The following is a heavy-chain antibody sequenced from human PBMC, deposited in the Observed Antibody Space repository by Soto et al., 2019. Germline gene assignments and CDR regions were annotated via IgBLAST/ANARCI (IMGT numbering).Heavy chain of an antibody. Sequence: GGSLRLSCAASGFTFSSYAMSWVRQAPGKGLEWVSAISGSGGSTYYADSVKGRFTISRDNSKNTLYLKMNSLRAEDTAVYYCAKERYYYDSSGYYYFDYWGQGTLVTVSS. J-gene: IGHJ4*02. V-gene: IGHV3-23*01. CDR2: ISGSGGST. D-gene: IGHD3-22*01. CDR3: AKERYYYDSSGYYYFDY. CDR1: GFTFSSYA.